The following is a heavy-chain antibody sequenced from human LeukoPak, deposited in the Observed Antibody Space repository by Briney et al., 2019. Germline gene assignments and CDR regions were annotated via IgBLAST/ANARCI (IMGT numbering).Heavy chain of an antibody. D-gene: IGHD3-10*01. J-gene: IGHJ3*02. CDR2: IIPIFGTA. CDR3: ARDRRESALWFGESAAGAFDI. CDR1: GGTFSSYA. Sequence: SVKVSCKASGGTFSSYAISWVRQAPGQGLEWMGRIIPIFGTANYAQKFQGRVTITTDESTSTAYMELSSLRSEDTAVYYCARDRRESALWFGESAAGAFDIWGQGTMVTVSS. V-gene: IGHV1-69*05.